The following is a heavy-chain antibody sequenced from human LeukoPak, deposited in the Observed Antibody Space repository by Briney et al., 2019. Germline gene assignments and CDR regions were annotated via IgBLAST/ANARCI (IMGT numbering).Heavy chain of an antibody. D-gene: IGHD3-3*01. CDR2: ISSSGSTI. CDR3: VLVLKPYYDFWSGPFDY. V-gene: IGHV3-48*03. Sequence: PGGSLRLSCAASGLTFSSYEMNWVRQAPGKGLEWVSYISSSGSTIYYADSVKGRFTISRDNAKNSLYLQMNSLRAEDTAVYYCVLVLKPYYDFWSGPFDYWGQGTLVTVSS. CDR1: GLTFSSYE. J-gene: IGHJ4*02.